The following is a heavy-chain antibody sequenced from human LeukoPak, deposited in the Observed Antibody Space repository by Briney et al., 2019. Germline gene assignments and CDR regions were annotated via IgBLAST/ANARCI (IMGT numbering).Heavy chain of an antibody. CDR3: AKWGIAAAGGDAFDI. J-gene: IGHJ3*02. Sequence: GGSLRLSCAASGFTFSSYAMSWVRQAPGKGLERVSAISGSGGSTYYADSVKGRFTISRDNSKNTLYLQMNSLRAEDTALYYCAKWGIAAAGGDAFDIWGQGTMVTVSS. CDR2: ISGSGGST. V-gene: IGHV3-23*01. D-gene: IGHD6-13*01. CDR1: GFTFSSYA.